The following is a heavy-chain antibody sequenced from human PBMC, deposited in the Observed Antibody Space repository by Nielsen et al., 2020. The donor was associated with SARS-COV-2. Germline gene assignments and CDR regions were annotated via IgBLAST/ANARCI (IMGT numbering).Heavy chain of an antibody. Sequence: SETLSLTCAVYGGSFSGYYWSWIRQPPGKGLEWIGEINHSGSTNYNPSLKSRVTISVDTSKNQFSLKLSSVTAADTAVYYCASEAVAGTYYYYYGMDVWGQGTTVTVSS. CDR2: INHSGST. CDR3: ASEAVAGTYYYYYGMDV. CDR1: GGSFSGYY. V-gene: IGHV4-34*01. J-gene: IGHJ6*02. D-gene: IGHD6-19*01.